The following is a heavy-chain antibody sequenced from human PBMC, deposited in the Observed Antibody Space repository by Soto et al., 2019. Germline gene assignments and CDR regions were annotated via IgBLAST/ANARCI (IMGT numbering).Heavy chain of an antibody. Sequence: LSLTCTFTGDSITSVCYYFICVRQHPWKCLEWLGYIYGIVCSGITLYNPSLKSRITLSVDTSKTQFSLNLSSVTVADTAVYFCARKNEGSFSATEYRGKGNLVNVSS. CDR3: ARKNEGSFSATEY. V-gene: IGHV4-31*03. D-gene: IGHD1-1*01. CDR2: IYGIVCSGIT. J-gene: IGHJ4*02. CDR1: GDSITSVCYY.